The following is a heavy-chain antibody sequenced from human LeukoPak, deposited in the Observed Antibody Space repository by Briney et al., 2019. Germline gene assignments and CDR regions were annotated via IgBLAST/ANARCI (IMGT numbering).Heavy chain of an antibody. Sequence: GGSLRLSCAASGFTFSSYGMHWVRQAPGKGLEWVAVIWYDGSNKYYADSVKGRFTISRDNSKNTLYLQMNSLRAEDTAVYYCARDNRDYYGSGSYYTIDYWGQGTLVTVSS. J-gene: IGHJ4*02. CDR3: ARDNRDYYGSGSYYTIDY. CDR1: GFTFSSYG. D-gene: IGHD3-10*01. V-gene: IGHV3-33*01. CDR2: IWYDGSNK.